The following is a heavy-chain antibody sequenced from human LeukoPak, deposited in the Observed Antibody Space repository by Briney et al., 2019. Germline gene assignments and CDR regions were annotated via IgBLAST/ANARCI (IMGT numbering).Heavy chain of an antibody. CDR2: ISSSGSFI. CDR1: GFTFSSYS. D-gene: IGHD6-13*01. Sequence: GGSXXLSXAASGFTFSSYSMNWVRQAPGKGXEWXSSISSSGSFIYYADSVKGRLTTSRDNAKNSLYLQMNSLRADDTAVYYCATPPQDIAAAIYYYGMDVWGQGTTVTVSS. CDR3: ATPPQDIAAAIYYYGMDV. J-gene: IGHJ6*02. V-gene: IGHV3-21*01.